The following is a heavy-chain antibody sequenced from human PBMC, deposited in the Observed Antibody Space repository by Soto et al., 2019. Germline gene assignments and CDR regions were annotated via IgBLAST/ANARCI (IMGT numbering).Heavy chain of an antibody. J-gene: IGHJ4*02. V-gene: IGHV1-18*01. CDR3: ARATPSDYYDSSGSGGGSDY. Sequence: QVQLVQSGAEVKKPGASVKVSCKASGYTFTSYGISWVRQTPGQGLEWMGWISAYNGNTNYAQKLQGRVTMTTDTSTSTAYVELTSLRSDDTAVYYCARATPSDYYDSSGSGGGSDYWGQGTLVTVSS. CDR2: ISAYNGNT. D-gene: IGHD3-22*01. CDR1: GYTFTSYG.